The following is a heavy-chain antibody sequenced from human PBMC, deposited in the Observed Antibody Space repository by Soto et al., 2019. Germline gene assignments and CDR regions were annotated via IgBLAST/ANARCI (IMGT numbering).Heavy chain of an antibody. D-gene: IGHD6-19*01. V-gene: IGHV1-18*01. J-gene: IGHJ4*02. Sequence: QVQLVQSGAEVKKPGASVKVSCKASDYTFTSYGISWVRQAPGQGLEWMGWISTYNGNTNYAQKLQGRVTMTTDTSTSTADMELRSLRSDDTAVYYCARYYDSCWYGDYWGQGTLVTVSS. CDR3: ARYYDSCWYGDY. CDR2: ISTYNGNT. CDR1: DYTFTSYG.